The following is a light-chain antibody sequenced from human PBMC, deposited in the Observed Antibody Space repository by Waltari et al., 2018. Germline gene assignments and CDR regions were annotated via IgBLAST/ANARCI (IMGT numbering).Light chain of an antibody. Sequence: QTVVTQETSFSVAPGGPVTLTCAFSSGYVPAVRYTNWYQPPPCQAPRTLIYHTILRAFGVPDRFSGSIIGNKASLTITGAQADDDSDYYCLLYVASGVWVFGGGTKLTVL. CDR2: HTI. CDR1: SGYVPAVRY. J-gene: IGLJ3*02. V-gene: IGLV8-61*01. CDR3: LLYVASGVWV.